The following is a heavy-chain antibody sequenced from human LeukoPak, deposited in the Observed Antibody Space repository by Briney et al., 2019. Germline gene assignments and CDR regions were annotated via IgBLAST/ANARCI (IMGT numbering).Heavy chain of an antibody. V-gene: IGHV3-64D*06. CDR3: VKGIVVVTARAFDY. CDR2: ISSNGGST. D-gene: IGHD2-21*02. Sequence: GGSLRLSCSASGFTFSSYAMHWVRQAPGKGLEYVSAISSNGGSTNYADSVKGRFTISRDNSKNTLYLQMSSLRPEDTAVYYCVKGIVVVTARAFDYWGQGTLVTVSS. J-gene: IGHJ4*02. CDR1: GFTFSSYA.